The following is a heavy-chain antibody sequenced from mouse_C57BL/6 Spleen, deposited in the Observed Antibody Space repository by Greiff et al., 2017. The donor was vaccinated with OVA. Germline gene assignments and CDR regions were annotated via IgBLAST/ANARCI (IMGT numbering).Heavy chain of an antibody. Sequence: EVKLVESGGGLVQPKGSLKLSCAASGFSFNTYAMNWVRQAPGKGLEWVARIRSKSNNYATYYADSVKDRFTISRDDSESMLYLQMNNLKTEDTAMYYCVRLSGDGWVDYWGQGTTLTVSS. CDR1: GFSFNTYA. J-gene: IGHJ2*01. D-gene: IGHD1-1*02. CDR3: VRLSGDGWVDY. CDR2: IRSKSNNYAT. V-gene: IGHV10-1*01.